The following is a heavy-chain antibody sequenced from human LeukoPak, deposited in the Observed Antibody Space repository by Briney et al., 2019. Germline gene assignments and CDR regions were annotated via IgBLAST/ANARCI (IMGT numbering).Heavy chain of an antibody. D-gene: IGHD1-7*01. Sequence: SETLSLTCSVSGGSISGYYWTWIRQPAGKGLEWIGRVYTSGSTHYNPSLKTRLTMSADTSKNQFSLKLSSVTAADTAVYYCARLITGTTTAFDIWGQGTMVTVSS. CDR1: GGSISGYY. CDR3: ARLITGTTTAFDI. CDR2: VYTSGST. V-gene: IGHV4-4*07. J-gene: IGHJ3*02.